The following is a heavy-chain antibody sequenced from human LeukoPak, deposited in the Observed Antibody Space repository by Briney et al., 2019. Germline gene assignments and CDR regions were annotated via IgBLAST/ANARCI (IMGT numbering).Heavy chain of an antibody. CDR3: ARGRPRGGSYGTMGRTTRTKSLDY. CDR1: GFTFSSYN. V-gene: IGHV3-21*01. CDR2: ITSTSDSI. D-gene: IGHD3-16*01. J-gene: IGHJ4*02. Sequence: PGGSLRLSCAASGFTFSSYNMNWVRQAPGKGLEWVSSITSTSDSIYYADSVKGRFTISRDNAKNSLYLQMNSLRAEDTAVYYCARGRPRGGSYGTMGRTTRTKSLDYWGQGTLVTVSS.